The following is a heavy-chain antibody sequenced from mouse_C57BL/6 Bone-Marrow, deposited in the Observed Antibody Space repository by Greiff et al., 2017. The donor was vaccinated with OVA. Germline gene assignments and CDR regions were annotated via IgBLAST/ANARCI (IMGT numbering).Heavy chain of an antibody. V-gene: IGHV6-3*01. D-gene: IGHD1-1*01. CDR2: IRLKSDNYAT. Sequence: LQQSGGGLVQPGGSMKLSCVASGFTFSNYWMNWVRQSPEKGLEWVAQIRLKSDNYATHYAESVKGRFTISRDASKSSEYLQMTNLSAEDTGSYCCTEAYGSSHWYFDVWGTGTTVTVSS. CDR3: TEAYGSSHWYFDV. J-gene: IGHJ1*03. CDR1: GFTFSNYW.